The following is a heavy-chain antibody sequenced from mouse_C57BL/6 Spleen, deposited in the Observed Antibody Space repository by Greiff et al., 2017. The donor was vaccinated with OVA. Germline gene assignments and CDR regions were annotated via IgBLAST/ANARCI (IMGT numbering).Heavy chain of an antibody. CDR3: ARGNYYGIYGLDY. V-gene: IGHV5-16*01. Sequence: EVKLVESEGGLVQPGSSMKLTCTASGFTFSDYYIAWVRQVPEKGLEWVANINYDGSSTYYLDSLKSRFIISSDNAKNILYMQMSSLKSEDTATYYCARGNYYGIYGLDYWGQGTTLTVSS. J-gene: IGHJ2*01. CDR2: INYDGSST. D-gene: IGHD2-1*01. CDR1: GFTFSDYY.